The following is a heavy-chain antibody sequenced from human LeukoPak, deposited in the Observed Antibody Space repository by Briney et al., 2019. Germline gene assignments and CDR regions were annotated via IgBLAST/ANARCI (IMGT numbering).Heavy chain of an antibody. D-gene: IGHD3-10*01. CDR1: GGSISPHY. CDR2: IYYSGST. J-gene: IGHJ6*03. CDR3: ARTGYSSGSLYYYYYMDV. V-gene: IGHV4-59*11. Sequence: PSETLSLTCTISGGSISPHYWSWIRQPPGKGLEWIGYIYYSGSTNYNPSLKTRVTISVDTSKNQLSLKLSSVTAADTAVYYCARTGYSSGSLYYYYYMDVWGKGTTVTISS.